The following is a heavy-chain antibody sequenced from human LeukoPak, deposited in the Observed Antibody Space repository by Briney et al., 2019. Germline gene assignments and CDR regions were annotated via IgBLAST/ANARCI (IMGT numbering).Heavy chain of an antibody. D-gene: IGHD3-3*01. CDR1: GFTFSSYY. J-gene: IGHJ6*03. Sequence: GGSLRLSCAASGFTFSSYYMSWVRQAPGKGLEWVANIKEDGSDKYYVDSVKGRFTISRDNATTSLYLQMNSLRAEDTAVYYCARMGGVVIRNYYYYYMDVWGKGTTVTVSS. CDR2: IKEDGSDK. CDR3: ARMGGVVIRNYYYYYMDV. V-gene: IGHV3-7*01.